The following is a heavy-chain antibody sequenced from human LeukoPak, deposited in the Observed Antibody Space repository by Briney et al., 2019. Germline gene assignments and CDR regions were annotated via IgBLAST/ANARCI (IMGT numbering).Heavy chain of an antibody. Sequence: PGGSLRLSCAASGFTVSSNYMSWVRQAPGKGLEWVSVIYSGGSTYYADSVKGRFTISRDNSKNTLYLRMNSLRAEDTAVYYCARAYWSGYYSMWGQGTLVTVSS. J-gene: IGHJ4*02. CDR2: IYSGGST. CDR1: GFTVSSNY. V-gene: IGHV3-53*01. D-gene: IGHD3-3*01. CDR3: ARAYWSGYYSM.